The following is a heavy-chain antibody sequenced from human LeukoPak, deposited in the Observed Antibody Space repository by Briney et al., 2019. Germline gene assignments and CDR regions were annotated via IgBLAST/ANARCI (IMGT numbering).Heavy chain of an antibody. CDR1: GYTFTSYD. CDR2: MNPNSGNT. CDR3: ARVALRYYYGSGSLGY. D-gene: IGHD3-10*01. J-gene: IGHJ4*02. Sequence: ASVKVSCKASGYTFTSYDINWVRQATGQGLEWMGWMNPNSGNTGYAQKFQGRVTMTRNTSISTAYMELSSLRSEDTAVYYCARVALRYYYGSGSLGYWGQGTLVTVSS. V-gene: IGHV1-8*01.